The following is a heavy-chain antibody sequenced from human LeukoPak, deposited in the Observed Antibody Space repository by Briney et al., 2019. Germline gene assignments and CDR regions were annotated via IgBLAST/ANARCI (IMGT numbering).Heavy chain of an antibody. CDR1: GFTFSNYV. CDR3: AKASGASRPYYFDY. CDR2: ITGSADDT. Sequence: GGSLRLSCETSGFTFSNYVMSWVRQAPGEGLEWVSAITGSADDTYYADSVKGRFTISRDNSKNTLYLQMNSLRAEDTAVYYCAKASGASRPYYFDYWGQGTLDTVSS. D-gene: IGHD3-10*01. J-gene: IGHJ4*02. V-gene: IGHV3-23*01.